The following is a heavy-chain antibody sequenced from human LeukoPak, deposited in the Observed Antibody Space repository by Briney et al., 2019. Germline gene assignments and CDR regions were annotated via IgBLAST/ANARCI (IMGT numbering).Heavy chain of an antibody. D-gene: IGHD6-13*01. J-gene: IGHJ6*02. Sequence: SETLSLTCTVSGGSISSYYWSWIRQPPGKGLEWIGYIYYSGSTNYNPSLKSRVTISVDTSKNQFSLKLSSVTAADTAVYYCARDYGPGIAAAGTAGGYYYYYGMDVWGQGTTVTVYS. V-gene: IGHV4-59*01. CDR2: IYYSGST. CDR3: ARDYGPGIAAAGTAGGYYYYYGMDV. CDR1: GGSISSYY.